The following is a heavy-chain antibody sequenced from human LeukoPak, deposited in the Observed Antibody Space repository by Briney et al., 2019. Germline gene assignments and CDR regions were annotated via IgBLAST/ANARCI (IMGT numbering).Heavy chain of an antibody. J-gene: IGHJ4*02. CDR2: IYYTGST. Sequence: SETLSLTCTVSCGSISSYYWSWVRQTPGKGLEWIGYIYYTGSTNYSPSLKSRVTISVDTSRNQFSLRLSSVTAADTAVYYCARTTNLDSWGQGTLVTVSS. CDR1: CGSISSYY. D-gene: IGHD1-26*01. V-gene: IGHV4-59*08. CDR3: ARTTNLDS.